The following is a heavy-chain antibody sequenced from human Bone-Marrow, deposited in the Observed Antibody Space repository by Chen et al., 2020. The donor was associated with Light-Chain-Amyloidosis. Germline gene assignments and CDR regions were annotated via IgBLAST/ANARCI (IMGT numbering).Heavy chain of an antibody. V-gene: IGHV4-59*01. D-gene: IGHD3-10*01. CDR1: GGSISSYY. J-gene: IGHJ6*02. CDR2: IYDSGVT. CDR3: ARGNIRRSGYYGMDV. Sequence: QVQLQESGPGLVKPPETLSLTCTVSGGSISSYYWSWIRQPPGKGLEWVGYIYDSGVTKYNPSLKSRATISVDTSKSQLSLKLRSVTAADTAIYYCARGNIRRSGYYGMDVWGQGTTVTVSS.